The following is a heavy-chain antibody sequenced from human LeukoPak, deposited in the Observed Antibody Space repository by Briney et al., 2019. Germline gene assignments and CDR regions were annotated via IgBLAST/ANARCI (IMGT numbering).Heavy chain of an antibody. CDR2: INHSRST. Sequence: SETLSLTCAVYGGSFSGYYWSWIRQPPGKGLEWIGEINHSRSTNYNPSLKSRVTISADTSKNQFSLRLSSVTAADTAVYYCARGLKWDYVETRLWNYWGQGTLVTVSS. CDR1: GGSFSGYY. CDR3: ARGLKWDYVETRLWNY. V-gene: IGHV4-34*01. D-gene: IGHD4-17*01. J-gene: IGHJ4*02.